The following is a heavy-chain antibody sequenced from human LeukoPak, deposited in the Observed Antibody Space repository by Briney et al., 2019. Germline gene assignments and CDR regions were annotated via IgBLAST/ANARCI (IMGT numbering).Heavy chain of an antibody. Sequence: SETLSLTCTVSGASVSSASYRTWIQQPPGKGVEWIAHIYNGVNTNYNPSLKSRVTISVDTSKNQFSLRLNSVTAADTAVYYCARSRAFNSGAFDPWGQGSLVTVSS. V-gene: IGHV4-61*01. CDR2: IYNGVNT. D-gene: IGHD1-26*01. CDR1: GASVSSASYR. CDR3: ARSRAFNSGAFDP. J-gene: IGHJ5*02.